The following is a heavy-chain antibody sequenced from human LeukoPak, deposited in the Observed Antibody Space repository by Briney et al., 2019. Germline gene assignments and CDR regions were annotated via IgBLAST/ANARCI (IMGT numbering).Heavy chain of an antibody. J-gene: IGHJ4*02. V-gene: IGHV4-59*01. D-gene: IGHD3-3*01. CDR3: ARYDFNKFFDY. Sequence: SETLSLTCTVSGGSISSYYWSWIRQPPGKGLEWIGYIFYSGSTNYNPSLKSRVTMSVDTSKNQFSLKLSSVTAADTAVYYCARYDFNKFFDYWGQGTLVTVSS. CDR1: GGSISSYY. CDR2: IFYSGST.